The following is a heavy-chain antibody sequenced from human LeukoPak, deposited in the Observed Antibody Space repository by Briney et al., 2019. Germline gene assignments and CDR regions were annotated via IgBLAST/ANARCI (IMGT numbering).Heavy chain of an antibody. J-gene: IGHJ4*02. Sequence: GGSLRLSCAASGFTFSGYSMNWVRQAPGKGLEWVSSISSSSTYIYYTDSVKGRFTISRDNSKNLLYLQMNSLKAEDTAIYYCARTVARIGYWGQGTLVAVSS. D-gene: IGHD4-23*01. CDR2: ISSSSTYI. CDR3: ARTVARIGY. CDR1: GFTFSGYS. V-gene: IGHV3-21*01.